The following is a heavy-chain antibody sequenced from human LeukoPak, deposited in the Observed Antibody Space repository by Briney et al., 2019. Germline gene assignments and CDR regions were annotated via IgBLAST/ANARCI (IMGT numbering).Heavy chain of an antibody. CDR2: ISGSGGST. CDR1: GFTFSSYA. CDR3: ARDRLTSSSGWIYYYYGMDV. J-gene: IGHJ6*02. Sequence: PGGSLRLSCAASGFTFSSYAMSWVRQAPGKGLEWVSAISGSGGSTYYADSVKGRFTISRDNSKNTLYLQMNSLRAEDTAVYYCARDRLTSSSGWIYYYYGMDVWGQGTTVTVSS. V-gene: IGHV3-23*01. D-gene: IGHD6-19*01.